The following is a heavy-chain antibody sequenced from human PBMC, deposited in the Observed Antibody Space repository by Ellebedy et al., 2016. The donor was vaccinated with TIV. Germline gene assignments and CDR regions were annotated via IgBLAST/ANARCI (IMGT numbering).Heavy chain of an antibody. CDR3: AKDQSHVIALGGYFDY. J-gene: IGHJ4*02. V-gene: IGHV3-23*01. Sequence: GESLKISCAASGFTFSRYGLIWVRQTPGKGLEWVSFISASGFSTYYADSVKGRFTISRDNSKNTLSLQMNNLRAEDTAVYYCAKDQSHVIALGGYFDYWGQGTLVSVSS. D-gene: IGHD3-22*01. CDR2: ISASGFST. CDR1: GFTFSRYG.